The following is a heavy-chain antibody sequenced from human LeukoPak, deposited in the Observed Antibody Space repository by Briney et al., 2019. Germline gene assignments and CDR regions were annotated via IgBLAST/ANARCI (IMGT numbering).Heavy chain of an antibody. CDR2: IYHDGST. D-gene: IGHD2-2*01. V-gene: IGHV4-4*02. Sequence: SETLSLTCAVSGGSISSNNWWIWVRQSPEKGLEWIGEIYHDGSTNYNPSLKSRVTISMDKSKNQLSLKLNFVTAADTAVYYCARDRDNDIAVVPALDYWGQGTLVTVSS. CDR1: GGSISSNNW. CDR3: ARDRDNDIAVVPALDY. J-gene: IGHJ4*02.